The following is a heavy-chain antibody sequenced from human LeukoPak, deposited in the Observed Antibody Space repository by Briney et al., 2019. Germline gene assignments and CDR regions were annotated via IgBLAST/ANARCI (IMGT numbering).Heavy chain of an antibody. D-gene: IGHD2-2*01. Sequence: SVKVSCKASGGTFSSYAISWVRQAPGQGLEWMGGIIPIFGTANYAQKFQGRVTTTADKSTSTAYMELSSLRSEDTAVYYCAREGPIVVVPAALDYWGQGTLVTVSS. J-gene: IGHJ4*02. CDR3: AREGPIVVVPAALDY. V-gene: IGHV1-69*06. CDR2: IIPIFGTA. CDR1: GGTFSSYA.